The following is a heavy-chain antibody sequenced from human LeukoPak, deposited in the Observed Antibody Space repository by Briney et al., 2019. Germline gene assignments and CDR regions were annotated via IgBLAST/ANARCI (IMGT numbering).Heavy chain of an antibody. V-gene: IGHV3-53*01. CDR3: ARGEAVPDGIPPIYYYYYYGMDV. CDR1: GFTVSSNY. Sequence: GGSLRLSCAASGFTVSSNYMTWVRQAPGKGLEWVSVIYSGGSTYYADSVKGRFTISRDNSMNTLYLQMINLRAEDTAVYYCARGEAVPDGIPPIYYYYYYGMDVWGQGTTVTVSS. D-gene: IGHD6-19*01. J-gene: IGHJ6*02. CDR2: IYSGGST.